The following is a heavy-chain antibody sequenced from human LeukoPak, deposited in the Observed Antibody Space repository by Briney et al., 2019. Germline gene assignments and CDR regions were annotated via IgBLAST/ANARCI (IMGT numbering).Heavy chain of an antibody. CDR2: IIPIFGTA. V-gene: IGHV1-69*13. CDR3: ATNLFEYSSSPLFDY. J-gene: IGHJ4*02. D-gene: IGHD6-6*01. Sequence: SVKVSCKASGGTFSSYAISWVRQAPGQGLEWMGGIIPIFGTANYAQKFQGRVTITADESSSTAYMELSSLRSEDTAVYYCATNLFEYSSSPLFDYWGQGTLVTVSS. CDR1: GGTFSSYA.